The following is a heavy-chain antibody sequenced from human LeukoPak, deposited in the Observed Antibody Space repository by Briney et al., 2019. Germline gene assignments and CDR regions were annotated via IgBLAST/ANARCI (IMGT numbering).Heavy chain of an antibody. V-gene: IGHV3-7*04. D-gene: IGHD3-22*01. Sequence: GRSLRLSCVASGFTFRSYWMSWVRQAAGKGLEWGANIKQDGSEKHYVDSVKGRFTISRDNAKNSLYLQMRSLRAEDTAVYFCARDRSDYSESIPYWGQGTLVTVSS. J-gene: IGHJ4*02. CDR3: ARDRSDYSESIPY. CDR2: IKQDGSEK. CDR1: GFTFRSYW.